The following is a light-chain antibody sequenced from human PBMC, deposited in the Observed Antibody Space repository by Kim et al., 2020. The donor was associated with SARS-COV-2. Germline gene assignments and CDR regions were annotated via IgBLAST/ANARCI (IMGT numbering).Light chain of an antibody. J-gene: IGLJ2*01. Sequence: QLVLTQPPSVSATPGQRVTISCSGSSSNIGSNSVTWYQQLPETAPKVLIYSSNQRPSGVPDRVSGSKSGTSASLAISGLQSEDEADYFCAAWDDSLNGPVFGGGTQLTVL. CDR2: SSN. CDR1: SSNIGSNS. CDR3: AAWDDSLNGPV. V-gene: IGLV1-44*01.